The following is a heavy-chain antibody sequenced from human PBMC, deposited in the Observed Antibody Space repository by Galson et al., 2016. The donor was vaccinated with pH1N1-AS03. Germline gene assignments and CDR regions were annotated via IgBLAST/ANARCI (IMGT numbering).Heavy chain of an antibody. D-gene: IGHD3-10*01. V-gene: IGHV4-34*01. CDR1: GGSLSGYY. CDR2: SNHREST. J-gene: IGHJ6*02. CDR3: ARGNDYGSATFYRSFGMDV. Sequence: ATLSLPCAVYGGSLSGYYWTWIRQPLGKGLQWIGESNHRESTRGITTYNPSLKSRVAISVDTSKNQFSLRLNSVTAADTAVDFCARGNDYGSATFYRSFGMDVWGQGTTVAVSS.